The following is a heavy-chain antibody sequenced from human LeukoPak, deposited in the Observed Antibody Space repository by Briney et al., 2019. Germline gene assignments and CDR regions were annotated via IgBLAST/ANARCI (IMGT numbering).Heavy chain of an antibody. J-gene: IGHJ4*02. D-gene: IGHD6-19*01. CDR1: GFTFSSHD. V-gene: IGHV3-13*05. CDR2: IGTAGDP. Sequence: SGGSLRLSCAASGFTFSSHDMHWVRQVTGKGLEWVSAIGTAGDPSYPGSVKGRFTISREIAKNSLYLQMNSLRDGDTAVYYCVRASRGWYYFDYWGQGTLVTVSS. CDR3: VRASRGWYYFDY.